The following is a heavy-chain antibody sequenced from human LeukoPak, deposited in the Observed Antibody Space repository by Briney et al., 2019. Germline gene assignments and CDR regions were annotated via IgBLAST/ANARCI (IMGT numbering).Heavy chain of an antibody. CDR3: ARHISSGGTYAHFDY. CDR1: GGSISSGSYY. Sequence: PSETLSLTCTVSGGSISSGSYYWSWIRQPPGKGLEWIGYIHYNGITNYSPSLKSRVTMSLDTSKNQVSLELNSVSAADTAVYYCARHISSGGTYAHFDYWGQGTLVTVSS. CDR2: IHYNGIT. V-gene: IGHV4-61*01. J-gene: IGHJ4*02. D-gene: IGHD1-26*01.